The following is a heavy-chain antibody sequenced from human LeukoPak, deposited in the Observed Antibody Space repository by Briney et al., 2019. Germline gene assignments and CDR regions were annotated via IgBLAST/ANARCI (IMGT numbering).Heavy chain of an antibody. V-gene: IGHV3-23*01. CDR3: ARGDMYYYDSSGGDY. Sequence: QSGGTLRLSCAASGFTFNKYAMSWVRQSPGKGLEWVSAIGRSGANSYYADSVKGRFTISRDNAKNSLYLQMNSLRAEDTAVYYCARGDMYYYDSSGGDYWGQGTLVTVSS. CDR2: IGRSGANS. D-gene: IGHD3-22*01. J-gene: IGHJ4*02. CDR1: GFTFNKYA.